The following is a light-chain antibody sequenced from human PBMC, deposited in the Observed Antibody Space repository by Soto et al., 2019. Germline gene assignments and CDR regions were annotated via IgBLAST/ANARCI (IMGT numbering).Light chain of an antibody. CDR1: QSISSN. J-gene: IGKJ4*01. V-gene: IGKV3-20*01. Sequence: IVMTQSPDTLAASPWERSTVSCGASQSISSNLAWYLQKPGQAPRLLIYDASSRATGIPDRFSGGGSGTDFTLTISRLEPEDFAVYYCQQFSSYPLTFGGGTKVDIK. CDR3: QQFSSYPLT. CDR2: DAS.